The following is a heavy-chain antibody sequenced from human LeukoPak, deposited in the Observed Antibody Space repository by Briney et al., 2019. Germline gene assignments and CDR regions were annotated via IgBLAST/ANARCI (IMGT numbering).Heavy chain of an antibody. V-gene: IGHV3-48*01. J-gene: IGHJ4*02. Sequence: GGSLRLSCAASGFTFSSHSMNWVRQAPGKGLEWVSYISSSSSTIYYADSVKGRFTISRDNAKNSLYLQMNSLRAEDTAVYYCARATSHGGYWGQGTLVTVSS. D-gene: IGHD4-23*01. CDR1: GFTFSSHS. CDR3: ARATSHGGY. CDR2: ISSSSSTI.